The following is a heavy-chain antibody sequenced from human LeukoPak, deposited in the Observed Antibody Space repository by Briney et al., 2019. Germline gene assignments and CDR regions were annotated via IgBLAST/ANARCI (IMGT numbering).Heavy chain of an antibody. D-gene: IGHD3-9*01. V-gene: IGHV4-59*12. CDR1: GVSIFSSY. J-gene: IGHJ4*02. CDR3: ATGRSIRYFDY. CDR2: VHYSGST. Sequence: SETLSLTCTVSGVSIFSSYWNWVRQPPGKGLEWIGYVHYSGSTNYNPSLKSRVTISVDTSKSQSSLKLSSATAADTAVYYCATGRSIRYFDYWGQGTLLTVSS.